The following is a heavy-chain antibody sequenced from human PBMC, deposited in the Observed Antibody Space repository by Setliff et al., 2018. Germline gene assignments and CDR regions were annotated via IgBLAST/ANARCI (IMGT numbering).Heavy chain of an antibody. D-gene: IGHD1-26*01. V-gene: IGHV3-23*01. CDR1: GFTFSYFS. CDR3: MSGHASGSRGY. J-gene: IGHJ4*02. CDR2: IFYNGASP. Sequence: GGSLRLSCAGSGFTFSYFSMSWVRQVPGKGLEWVSSIFYNGASPSYADSVKGRFTISRDNSRNTLYLQMNSLRVEDTAVYYCMSGHASGSRGYWGQGTLVTVSS.